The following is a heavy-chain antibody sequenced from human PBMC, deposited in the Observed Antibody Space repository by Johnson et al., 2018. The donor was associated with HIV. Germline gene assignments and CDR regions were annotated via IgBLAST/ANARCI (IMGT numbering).Heavy chain of an antibody. CDR3: AKEMDEGYGGAFDI. CDR2: ISSSGSNV. CDR1: GFTFSSYA. V-gene: IGHV3-48*04. J-gene: IGHJ3*02. Sequence: VQLVESGGGVVQPGRSLRLSCAASGFTFSSYAMHWVRQAPGKGLEWVSYISSSGSNVYYADSVKGRFTISRDNAKNSLYRQMNSLRADETAVYYCAKEMDEGYGGAFDIWGQGTSVTVSS. D-gene: IGHD5-12*01.